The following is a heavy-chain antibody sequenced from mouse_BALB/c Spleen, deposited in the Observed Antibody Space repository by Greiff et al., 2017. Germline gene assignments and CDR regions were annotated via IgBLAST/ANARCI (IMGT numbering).Heavy chain of an antibody. CDR1: GFSLSRYS. CDR3: ARSPLYYGSSHWYFDV. CDR2: IWGGGST. D-gene: IGHD1-1*01. V-gene: IGHV2-6-4*01. J-gene: IGHJ1*01. Sequence: VKLLESGPGLVAPSQSLSITCTVSGFSLSRYSVHWVRQPPGKGLEWLGMIWGGGSTDYNSALKSRLSISKDNSKSQVFLKMNSLQTDDTAMYYCARSPLYYGSSHWYFDVWGAGTTVTVSS.